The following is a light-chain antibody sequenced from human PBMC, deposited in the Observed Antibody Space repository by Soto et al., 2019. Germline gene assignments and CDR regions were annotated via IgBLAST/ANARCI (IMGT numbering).Light chain of an antibody. CDR2: AAS. V-gene: IGKV1-8*01. CDR1: QTISSW. Sequence: AIRMTQSPSSFSSSTGDRVTITCRASQTISSWLAWYQQKPGKAPKLLIYAASTLQSGVPSRFSGSGSGTEFTLTISSLQNEDFATYYCQQLNSYTITFGQGTRLEIK. J-gene: IGKJ5*01. CDR3: QQLNSYTIT.